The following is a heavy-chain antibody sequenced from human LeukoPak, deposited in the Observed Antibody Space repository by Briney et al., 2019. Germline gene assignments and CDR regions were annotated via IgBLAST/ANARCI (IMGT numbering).Heavy chain of an antibody. D-gene: IGHD2-2*01. J-gene: IGHJ4*02. CDR3: AKDLYCSSTSFSSQGDY. CDR2: IRYDGSNK. CDR1: GFSFMNAW. V-gene: IGHV3-30*02. Sequence: GGSLRLSCAASGFSFMNAWMIWVRQAPGKGLEWVAFIRYDGSNKYYADSVKGRFTISRDNSKNTLYLQMNSLRAEDTAVYYCAKDLYCSSTSFSSQGDYWGQGTLVTVSS.